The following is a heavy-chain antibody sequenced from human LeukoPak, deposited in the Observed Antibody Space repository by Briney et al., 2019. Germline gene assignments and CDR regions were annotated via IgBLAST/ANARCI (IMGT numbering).Heavy chain of an antibody. V-gene: IGHV3-23*01. D-gene: IGHD3-22*01. CDR3: AKDRPNYHESNGHYYRRNGDS. CDR2: ISSSGDIT. Sequence: GGSLRLSCAASGFTFHNYAMSWVRQVPGKGLEWVSAISSSGDITFYADSVRGRFTISRDNSRYTLYLQMNSLRAEDAAMYYCAKDRPNYHESNGHYYRRNGDSWGQGTLVTVSS. J-gene: IGHJ5*01. CDR1: GFTFHNYA.